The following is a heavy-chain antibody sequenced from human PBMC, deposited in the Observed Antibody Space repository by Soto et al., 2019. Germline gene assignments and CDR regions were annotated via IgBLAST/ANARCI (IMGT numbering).Heavy chain of an antibody. Sequence: QITLKESGPTLVKPTQTLTLTCTFSGFSLSTSGVGVGWIRQPPGKALEWLALIYWDDDKRYSPSLKSRLTITKDTSKNQVVLTMTNMDPVDTATYYCAHTHYDYVWGSYRHTPGWYYFDYWGQGTLVTVSS. D-gene: IGHD3-16*02. CDR1: GFSLSTSGVG. CDR3: AHTHYDYVWGSYRHTPGWYYFDY. CDR2: IYWDDDK. V-gene: IGHV2-5*02. J-gene: IGHJ4*02.